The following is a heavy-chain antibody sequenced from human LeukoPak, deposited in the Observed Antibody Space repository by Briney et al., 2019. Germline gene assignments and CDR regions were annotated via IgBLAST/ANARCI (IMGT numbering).Heavy chain of an antibody. CDR1: GGSISSYY. V-gene: IGHV4-59*01. CDR3: ARGSQLWLPFDY. J-gene: IGHJ4*02. D-gene: IGHD5-18*01. CDR2: IYYSGST. Sequence: SETLSLTCTVSGGSISSYYWSWIRQPPGKGLEWIGYIYYSGSTNYSPSLKSRVPISVDTSKNQFSLKLSSVTAADTAVYYCARGSQLWLPFDYWGQGTLVTVSS.